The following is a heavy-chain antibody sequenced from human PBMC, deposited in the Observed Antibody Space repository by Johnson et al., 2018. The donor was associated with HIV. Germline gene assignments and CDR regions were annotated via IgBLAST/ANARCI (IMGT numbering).Heavy chain of an antibody. Sequence: QVQLVESGGGVVRTGGSLRLSCAASGFTFDDYDMSWVRQGPGKGLEWVAVISYDGSNKYYADSVKGRFTISRDNSKNTLYLQMNSLRAEDTAVYYCARDDYRHAFDIWGQGTMVTVSS. CDR2: ISYDGSNK. J-gene: IGHJ3*02. V-gene: IGHV3-30-3*01. D-gene: IGHD4-11*01. CDR1: GFTFDDYD. CDR3: ARDDYRHAFDI.